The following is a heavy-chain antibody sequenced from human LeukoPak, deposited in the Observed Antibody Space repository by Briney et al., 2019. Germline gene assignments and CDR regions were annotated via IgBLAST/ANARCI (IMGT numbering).Heavy chain of an antibody. Sequence: GSLRLSCSASGFXFSSYAMHWVRQAPGKGLEYVSAISDSGGSTYYADSVKGRFTISRDNSKNTLCLQMSSLRAEDTAVYFCVRGYSFGPYGMDVWGQGTSVTVSS. J-gene: IGHJ6*02. V-gene: IGHV3-64D*09. CDR3: VRGYSFGPYGMDV. CDR2: ISDSGGST. D-gene: IGHD2-15*01. CDR1: GFXFSSYA.